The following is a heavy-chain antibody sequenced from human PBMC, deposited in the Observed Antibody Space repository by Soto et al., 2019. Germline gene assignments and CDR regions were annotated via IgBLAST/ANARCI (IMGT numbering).Heavy chain of an antibody. CDR2: ISYDGSNK. CDR1: GFTFSSYA. Sequence: PGGSLRLSCAASGFTFSSYAMHWVRQAPGKGLEWVAVISYDGSNKYYADSVKGRLTISRDNSKNTLYLQMNSLRAEDTAVYYCARENPLSSIAACRYFDYWGQGTLVTVSS. J-gene: IGHJ4*02. CDR3: ARENPLSSIAACRYFDY. V-gene: IGHV3-30-3*01. D-gene: IGHD6-6*01.